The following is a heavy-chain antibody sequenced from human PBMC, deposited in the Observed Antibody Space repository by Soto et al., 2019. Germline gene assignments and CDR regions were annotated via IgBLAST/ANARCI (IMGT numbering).Heavy chain of an antibody. Sequence: GASVKVSCKASGYTFTGYYMHWVRQAPGQGLEWMGWINPNSGGTNYAQKFQGWVTMTRDTSISTAYMELSRLRSDDTAVYYCARDLLSYSSSWTDAFDIWGQGTMVTVSS. J-gene: IGHJ3*02. CDR1: GYTFTGYY. V-gene: IGHV1-2*04. D-gene: IGHD6-13*01. CDR3: ARDLLSYSSSWTDAFDI. CDR2: INPNSGGT.